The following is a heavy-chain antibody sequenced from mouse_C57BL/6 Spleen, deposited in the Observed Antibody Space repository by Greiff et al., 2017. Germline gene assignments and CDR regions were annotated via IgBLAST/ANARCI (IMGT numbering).Heavy chain of an antibody. CDR1: GYTFTSYW. CDR3: ARALYYDYDEFTWFAY. CDR2: IHPSDSDT. D-gene: IGHD2-4*01. J-gene: IGHJ3*01. Sequence: QVQLQQPGAELVKPGASVKVSCKASGYTFTSYWVHWVKQRPGQGLEWIGRIHPSDSDTNYNQKFKGKATLTVDKSSSTAYMQLSSLTSEDSAVYYCARALYYDYDEFTWFAYWGQGTLVTVSA. V-gene: IGHV1-74*01.